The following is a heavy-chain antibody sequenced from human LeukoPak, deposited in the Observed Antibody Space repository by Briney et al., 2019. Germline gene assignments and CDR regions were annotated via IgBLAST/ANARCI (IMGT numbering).Heavy chain of an antibody. J-gene: IGHJ4*02. D-gene: IGHD3-22*01. CDR2: INPNSGGT. CDR3: AVPGGSSGYDFDY. Sequence: VASVKVSCKASGYTFTGYYMHWVRRAPGQGLEWMGWINPNSGGTNYAQKFQGRVTMTRDTSISTAYMELGRLRSDDTAVYYCAVPGGSSGYDFDYWGQGTLVTVSS. CDR1: GYTFTGYY. V-gene: IGHV1-2*02.